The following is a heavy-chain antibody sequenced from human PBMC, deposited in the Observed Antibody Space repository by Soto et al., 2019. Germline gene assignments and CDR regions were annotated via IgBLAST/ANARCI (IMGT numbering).Heavy chain of an antibody. CDR2: IIPVFGTA. V-gene: IGHV1-69*01. J-gene: IGHJ4*02. CDR1: GDTFSNYA. Sequence: QVQLVQSGAEVQKPGSSVTVSCKASGDTFSNYAISWVRQAPGQGLEWMGGIIPVFGTANYPQKFRGRVTSTADGSTRTAYMELSSLTSGDTAVYYCSAGYPALAVSTTPGAYWGQGTLSTVSS. CDR3: SAGYPALAVSTTPGAY. D-gene: IGHD1-7*01.